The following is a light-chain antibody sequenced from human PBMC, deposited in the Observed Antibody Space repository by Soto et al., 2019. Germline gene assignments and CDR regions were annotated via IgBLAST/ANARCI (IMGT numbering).Light chain of an antibody. Sequence: PTTRCFSSVERSPLSCRASQRITTVAWYQQKPGQAPRLLIYGLSIRAPGVPARFSVSGSGTEFTLTISSLQSEDFAVYFCQQYYDWPTFGQGTKVDIK. CDR3: QQYYDWPT. J-gene: IGKJ1*01. CDR2: GLS. V-gene: IGKV3-15*01. CDR1: QRITT.